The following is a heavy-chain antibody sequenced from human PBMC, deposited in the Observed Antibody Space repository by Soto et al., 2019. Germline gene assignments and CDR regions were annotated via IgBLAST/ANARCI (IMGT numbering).Heavy chain of an antibody. V-gene: IGHV3-64D*08. J-gene: IGHJ3*02. D-gene: IGHD5-12*01. CDR3: VKDIFFEDIGPRGAFDI. CDR2: ISSNGGST. CDR1: GFTFSSYA. Sequence: GGSLRLSCSASGFTFSSYAMHWVRQAPGKGLEYVSAISSNGGSTYYADSVKGRFTISRDNSKNTLYLQMSSLRAEDTAVYYCVKDIFFEDIGPRGAFDIWGQGTMVTVSS.